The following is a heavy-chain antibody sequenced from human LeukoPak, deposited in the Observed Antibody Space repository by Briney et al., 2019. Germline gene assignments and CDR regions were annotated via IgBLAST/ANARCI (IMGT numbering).Heavy chain of an antibody. Sequence: GGSLRLSCAASGSTFSSYGMHWVRQAPGKGLEGVAVIWYDGSNKYYADSVKGRFTISRDNSKNTLYLQMNSLRAEDTAVYYCARGRGSYYYDSSGYYPFDYWGQGTLVTVSS. J-gene: IGHJ4*02. V-gene: IGHV3-33*01. CDR2: IWYDGSNK. D-gene: IGHD3-22*01. CDR1: GSTFSSYG. CDR3: ARGRGSYYYDSSGYYPFDY.